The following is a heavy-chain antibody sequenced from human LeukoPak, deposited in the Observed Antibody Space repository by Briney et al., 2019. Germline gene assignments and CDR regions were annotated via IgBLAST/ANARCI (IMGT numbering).Heavy chain of an antibody. CDR2: ISAYNGNT. J-gene: IGHJ4*02. V-gene: IGHV1-18*01. Sequence: ASVKVSCKASGYTFTSYGISWVRQAPGQGLEWMGWISAYNGNTNYAQKLQGRVTMTTDTSTSTAYMELRSLRSDDTAVYYCARVVSGGSYALPYYFDYWGQGTLVTVSS. D-gene: IGHD2-15*01. CDR1: GYTFTSYG. CDR3: ARVVSGGSYALPYYFDY.